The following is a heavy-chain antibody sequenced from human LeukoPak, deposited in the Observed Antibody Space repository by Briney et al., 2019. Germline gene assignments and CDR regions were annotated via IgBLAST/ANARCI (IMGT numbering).Heavy chain of an antibody. J-gene: IGHJ4*02. Sequence: ASVKVSCKASGYTFTSYAMHWVRQAPGQRLEWMGWINAGNGNTKYSQEFQGRVTITRDTSASTAYMELSSLRSDDTAVYYCARDRYSYGSGLLYDYWGQGTLVTVSS. CDR3: ARDRYSYGSGLLYDY. CDR1: GYTFTSYA. V-gene: IGHV1-3*01. D-gene: IGHD5-18*01. CDR2: INAGNGNT.